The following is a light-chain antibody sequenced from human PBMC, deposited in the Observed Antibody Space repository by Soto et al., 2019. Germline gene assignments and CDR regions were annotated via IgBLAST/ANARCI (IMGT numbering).Light chain of an antibody. V-gene: IGKV1-5*01. CDR2: DAS. CDR3: QQYNSYLYT. CDR1: QSISSW. J-gene: IGKJ2*01. Sequence: DIQMTQSPSTLSASVGDRVTITCRASQSISSWLDWYQQKPGKAPKLQIYDASSLESGVPSRFSGSGSGTEFTLTISSLQPDDFATYYCQQYNSYLYTFGQGTKLEIK.